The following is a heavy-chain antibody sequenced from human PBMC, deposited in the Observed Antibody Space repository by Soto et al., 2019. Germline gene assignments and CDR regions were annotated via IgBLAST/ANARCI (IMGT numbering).Heavy chain of an antibody. CDR2: IIPIFGTA. J-gene: IGHJ4*02. CDR1: GGTFSSYA. D-gene: IGHD6-13*01. Sequence: QVQLVQSGAEVKKPGSSVKVSCKASGGTFSSYAISWVRQAPGQGLEWMGGIIPIFGTANYAQKFQGRVTITADKSTSTDYMELSSLRSEDTAVYYCARGGYSSSWDQVDYWGQGTLVTVSS. V-gene: IGHV1-69*06. CDR3: ARGGYSSSWDQVDY.